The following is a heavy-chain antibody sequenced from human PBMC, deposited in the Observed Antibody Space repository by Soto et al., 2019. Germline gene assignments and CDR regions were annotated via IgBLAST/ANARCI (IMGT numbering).Heavy chain of an antibody. Sequence: GVSLRLSCAASGFTFSNAWMNWVRQAPGKGLEWVGRIKSKTDGGTTDYAAPVKGRFTISRGDSKNTLYLQMNSLKTEDTAVYYCAKQDPITMIVVVSIDYWGQGTLVTVSS. J-gene: IGHJ4*02. CDR1: GFTFSNAW. CDR3: AKQDPITMIVVVSIDY. V-gene: IGHV3-15*07. CDR2: IKSKTDGGTT. D-gene: IGHD3-22*01.